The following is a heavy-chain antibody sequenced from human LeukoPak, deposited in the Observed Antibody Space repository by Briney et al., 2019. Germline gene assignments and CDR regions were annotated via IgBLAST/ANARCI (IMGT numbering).Heavy chain of an antibody. V-gene: IGHV4-59*01. CDR1: GGSISSYY. CDR3: ATTLPYSSGWYYFDY. J-gene: IGHJ4*02. CDR2: IYYSGST. Sequence: KSSETLSLTCTVSGGSISSYYWNWIRQPPGKGLEWIGYIYYSGSTNYNPSLKSRVTISVDTSKNQFSLKLSSVTAADTAVYYCATTLPYSSGWYYFDYWGQGTLVTVSS. D-gene: IGHD6-19*01.